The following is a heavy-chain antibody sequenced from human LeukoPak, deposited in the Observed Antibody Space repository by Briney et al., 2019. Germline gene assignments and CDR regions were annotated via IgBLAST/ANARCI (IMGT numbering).Heavy chain of an antibody. CDR1: GGTFSSYA. D-gene: IGHD3-10*01. V-gene: IGHV1-69*06. J-gene: IGHJ4*02. CDR3: AREGFHGRELFPTFDY. CDR2: IIPIFGTA. Sequence: GSSVKVSCKASGGTFSSYAISWVRQAPGQGLEWMGGIIPIFGTANYAQKFQGRVTITADKSTSTAYMELSSLRSEDTAVYYCAREGFHGRELFPTFDYWGQGTLVTVSS.